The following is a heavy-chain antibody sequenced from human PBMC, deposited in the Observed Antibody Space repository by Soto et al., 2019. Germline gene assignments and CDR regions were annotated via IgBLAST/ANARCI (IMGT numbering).Heavy chain of an antibody. J-gene: IGHJ6*02. CDR3: ARTVVVAATHYYGMDV. V-gene: IGHV4-39*01. CDR2: IYYSGST. CDR1: GCSISSSSYY. Sequence: SETLSLTCTVSGCSISSSSYYWGWIRQPPGKGLEWIGSIYYSGSTYYNPSLKSRVTISVDTSKNQFSLKLSSVTAADTAAYYCARTVVVAATHYYGMDVWGQGTTVT. D-gene: IGHD2-15*01.